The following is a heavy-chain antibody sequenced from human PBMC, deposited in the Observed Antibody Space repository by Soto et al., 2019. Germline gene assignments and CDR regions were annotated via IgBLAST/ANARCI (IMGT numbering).Heavy chain of an antibody. J-gene: IGHJ4*02. CDR2: ISWKRGRM. Sequence: EVQLVESGGDLVQPGRSLRLSCAASGFTFDDYAMHWVRQAPGKGLEWVSGISWKRGRMMYADSVKGRFTISRDNAKNSLYLQVNSLRPDDTALYFCAKDVDPGETADGAEYIDYWGQGTLVTVSS. V-gene: IGHV3-9*01. D-gene: IGHD3-16*01. CDR3: AKDVDPGETADGAEYIDY. CDR1: GFTFDDYA.